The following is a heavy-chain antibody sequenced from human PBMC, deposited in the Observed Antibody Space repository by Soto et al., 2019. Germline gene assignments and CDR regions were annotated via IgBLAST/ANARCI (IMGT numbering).Heavy chain of an antibody. D-gene: IGHD3-10*01. CDR2: TSAYNGNT. CDR1: GYTFTSYD. CDR3: ASHYTEPPNYYYGMDV. Sequence: ASVTVSCKASGYTFTSYDINWVRQAPGQGLEWMGWTSAYNGNTNYAQKLHGRVTMTTDTSTSTAYMELRSLRSDDTAVYYCASHYTEPPNYYYGMDVWGQGTTVTVSS. J-gene: IGHJ6*02. V-gene: IGHV1-18*01.